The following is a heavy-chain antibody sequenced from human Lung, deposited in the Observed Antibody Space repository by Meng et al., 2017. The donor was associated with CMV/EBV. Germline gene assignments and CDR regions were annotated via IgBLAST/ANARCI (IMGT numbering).Heavy chain of an antibody. CDR2: IYHSGST. D-gene: IGHD5-24*01. CDR3: ARVNIGWRPFDY. V-gene: IGHV4-4*02. Sequence: SETLSLTCAVSGDSISSSYWWSWVRQPPGKGLEWIGEIYHSGSTNYNPSLKSRVTISVDKSKNQFSLNLRSVTAADTAVYFCARVNIGWRPFDYWGHGTLVTVSS. CDR1: GDSISSSYW. J-gene: IGHJ4*01.